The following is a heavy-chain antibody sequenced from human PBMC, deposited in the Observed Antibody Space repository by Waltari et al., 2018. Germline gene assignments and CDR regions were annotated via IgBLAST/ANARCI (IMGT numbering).Heavy chain of an antibody. Sequence: QVQLVQSGAEVEKPGASVKVSCMTSGYTFTNYGINWVRQAPGQRLEWMGWINTDNGDTQFSPKFQIRVTFTRDTFASTVYMELSSLTSEDTAVYYCARGLHRTAWIVDYWGQGTLVTVSS. V-gene: IGHV1-3*04. CDR3: ARGLHRTAWIVDY. CDR1: GYTFTNYG. CDR2: INTDNGDT. J-gene: IGHJ4*02. D-gene: IGHD1-1*01.